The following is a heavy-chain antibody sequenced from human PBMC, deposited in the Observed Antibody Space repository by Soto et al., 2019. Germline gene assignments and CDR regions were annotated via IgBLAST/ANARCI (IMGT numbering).Heavy chain of an antibody. J-gene: IGHJ6*02. D-gene: IGHD2-15*01. CDR1: GYSFTSYW. V-gene: IGHV5-51*01. Sequence: GEALKSSCKGSGYSFTSYWIGWVRQMPGKGLEWMGIIYPGDSDTRYSPSFQGQVTISADKSISTAYLQWSSLKASDTAMYYCASSCTVNPGNYYYYGLDVWGQGTTVTVSS. CDR2: IYPGDSDT. CDR3: ASSCTVNPGNYYYYGLDV.